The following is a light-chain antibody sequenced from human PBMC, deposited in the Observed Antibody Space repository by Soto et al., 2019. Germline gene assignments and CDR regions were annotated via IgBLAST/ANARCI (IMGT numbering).Light chain of an antibody. V-gene: IGKV3-15*01. CDR1: QSISSQ. CDR2: GAS. Sequence: DIVMTQSPATLSVSPGERATLSCRASQSISSQLAWYQQKPGQAPKLLIYGASTRATGIPARFSGSGSGTEFAFTISSMQSEDFAVYYCQQYNNWPPWTFGQGTKVEIK. J-gene: IGKJ1*01. CDR3: QQYNNWPPWT.